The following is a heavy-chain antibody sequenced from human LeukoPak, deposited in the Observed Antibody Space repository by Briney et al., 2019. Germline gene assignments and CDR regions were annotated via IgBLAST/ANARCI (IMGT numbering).Heavy chain of an antibody. V-gene: IGHV1-69*05. CDR3: ARDVHGDYGSGWFDP. CDR2: IMPLFGTA. CDR1: GGTFNNSA. D-gene: IGHD4-17*01. J-gene: IGHJ5*02. Sequence: ASVKVSCKTSGGTFNNSAISWVRQAPGQGLEWLGGIMPLFGTAGYAQKFQGRVTITKDESTRTVYLELTSLTSDDTAVYYCARDVHGDYGSGWFDPWGQGALVSVSS.